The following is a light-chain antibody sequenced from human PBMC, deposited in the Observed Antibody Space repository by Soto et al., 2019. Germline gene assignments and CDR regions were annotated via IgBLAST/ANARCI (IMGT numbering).Light chain of an antibody. J-gene: IGKJ3*01. CDR1: QSVSSN. CDR3: QQYGNTPGA. CDR2: GAS. Sequence: EIVMTQSPATLSVSPGERATLSCRASQSVSSNLAWYQQKPGQAPRLLIYGASTRATGIPARFSGSGSGTEFTLTISSLQSEDFAVYYCQQYGNTPGAFGPGTKVDIK. V-gene: IGKV3-15*01.